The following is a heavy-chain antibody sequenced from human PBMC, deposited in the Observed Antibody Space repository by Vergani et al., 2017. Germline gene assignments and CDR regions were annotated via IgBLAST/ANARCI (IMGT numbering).Heavy chain of an antibody. CDR1: GGSISSSSYY. CDR3: ASLPYYDFWSGYYGPAFDY. CDR2: IYYSGST. J-gene: IGHJ4*02. Sequence: QLQLQESGPGLVKPSETLSLTCTVSGGSISSSSYYWGWLRQPPGRGLEWIGSIYYSGSTYYNPSLKSRVTISVDTSKNQFSLKLSSVTAADTAVYYCASLPYYDFWSGYYGPAFDYGGQGTLVTVSS. V-gene: IGHV4-39*01. D-gene: IGHD3-3*01.